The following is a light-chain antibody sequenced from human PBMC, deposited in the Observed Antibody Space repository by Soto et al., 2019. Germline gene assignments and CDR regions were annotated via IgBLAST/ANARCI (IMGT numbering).Light chain of an antibody. V-gene: IGLV2-14*01. Sequence: QSALTQPASVSGSPGQSITISCTGTSSDGGGYNYVSWYQQHPGKAPKLMIYEVSNRPSGVSNRFSGSKSCNTASLTISGLQTEDEADYYCSSFTSINTWVFGGGTKLTVL. CDR3: SSFTSINTWV. J-gene: IGLJ3*02. CDR1: SSDGGGYNY. CDR2: EVS.